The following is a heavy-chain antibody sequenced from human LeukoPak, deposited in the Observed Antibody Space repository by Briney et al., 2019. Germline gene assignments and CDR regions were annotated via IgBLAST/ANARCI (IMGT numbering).Heavy chain of an antibody. CDR2: ISSSRSYI. CDR1: GFTFSSYS. V-gene: IGHV3-21*01. D-gene: IGHD6-19*01. Sequence: AGGSLRLSCAASGFTFSSYSMNCVPQAPGKGLEWVSSISSSRSYIYYADSVKGRFTISRDNAKNSLYLQMNSLRAEDTAVYYCARVYLVPRGYSRGWSEGYFDYWGQGTLVTVSS. J-gene: IGHJ4*02. CDR3: ARVYLVPRGYSRGWSEGYFDY.